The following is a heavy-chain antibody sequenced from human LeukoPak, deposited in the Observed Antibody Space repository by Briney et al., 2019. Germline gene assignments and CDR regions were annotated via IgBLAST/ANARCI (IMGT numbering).Heavy chain of an antibody. CDR3: AKWGDYDVLTGYYDPDY. Sequence: PGASLRLSCVASGFTFSNYAMSWVRQAPGKGLEWVSAITGSGGITYYADSVKGRSTISRDNSKNTLYLQMNSLRAEDTAVYYCAKWGDYDVLTGYYDPDYWGQGTLVTVSS. J-gene: IGHJ4*02. CDR1: GFTFSNYA. V-gene: IGHV3-23*01. CDR2: ITGSGGIT. D-gene: IGHD3-9*01.